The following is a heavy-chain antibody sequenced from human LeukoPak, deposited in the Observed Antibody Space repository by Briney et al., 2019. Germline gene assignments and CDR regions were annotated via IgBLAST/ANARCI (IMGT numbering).Heavy chain of an antibody. CDR2: ISGSGGST. Sequence: PGGTLRLSCAASGFTFSSYGMSWVRQAPGKGLEWVSAISGSGGSTYYADSVKGRFTISRDNAKNSLYLQMNSLRAEDTALYYCARGRGVATILGVGYYYMDVWGKGTTVTVSS. CDR3: ARGRGVATILGVGYYYMDV. V-gene: IGHV3-23*01. J-gene: IGHJ6*03. D-gene: IGHD5-12*01. CDR1: GFTFSSYG.